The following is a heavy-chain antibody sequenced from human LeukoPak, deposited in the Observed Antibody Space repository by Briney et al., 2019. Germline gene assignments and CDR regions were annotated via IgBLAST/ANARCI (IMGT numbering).Heavy chain of an antibody. V-gene: IGHV3-9*01. D-gene: IGHD3-10*01. CDR1: GLTFDDYA. CDR2: ISWNSGTT. Sequence: GGSLRLSCAASGLTFDDYAMHWVRQAPGKGLEWVSGISWNSGTTGYADSVKGRFTISRDNSKNTLYLQMNSLRAEDTAVYYCAKCSGRTAYSGSYQDYWGQGTLVTVSS. J-gene: IGHJ4*02. CDR3: AKCSGRTAYSGSYQDY.